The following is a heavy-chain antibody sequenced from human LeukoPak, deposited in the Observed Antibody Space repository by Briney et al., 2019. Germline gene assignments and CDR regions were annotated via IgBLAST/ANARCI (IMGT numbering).Heavy chain of an antibody. D-gene: IGHD6-13*01. J-gene: IGHJ3*02. CDR1: GFIFSNAW. V-gene: IGHV3-53*01. CDR3: AKDLKAEIAAAGTGDAFDI. CDR2: IYSGGST. Sequence: GGSLRLSCAASGFIFSNAWMSWVRQAPGKGLEWVSVIYSGGSTYYADSVKGRFTISRDNSKNTLYLQMNSLRAEDTAVYYCAKDLKAEIAAAGTGDAFDIWGQGTMVTVSS.